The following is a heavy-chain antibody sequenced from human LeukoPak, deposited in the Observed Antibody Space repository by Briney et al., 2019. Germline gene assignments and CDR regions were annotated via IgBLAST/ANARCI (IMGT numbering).Heavy chain of an antibody. CDR3: ARGDIVATLPRGCFDP. CDR1: GFTVSNNY. D-gene: IGHD5-12*01. V-gene: IGHV3-66*01. CDR2: IYSGNRT. J-gene: IGHJ5*02. Sequence: GGSLRLSCAASGFTVSNNYMTWVRQAPGKGLEWVSVIYSGNRTKYADSVKGRFIISRDNSKNTLLFQMNSLRAEDTAVYYCARGDIVATLPRGCFDPWGQGTLVTVSS.